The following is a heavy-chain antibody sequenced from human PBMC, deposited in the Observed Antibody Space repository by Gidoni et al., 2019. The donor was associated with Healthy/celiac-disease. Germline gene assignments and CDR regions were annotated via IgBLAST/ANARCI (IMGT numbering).Heavy chain of an antibody. Sequence: QVQLQESAPGLVKPSGTLSLTCAVSGGSISSSNWWSWVLQPPGEGLEWIGEIYHSGSTNYNPSLKSRVTISVDKSKNQFSLKLSSVTAADTAVYYCARGPAYGWEFYGMDVWGQGTTVTVSS. D-gene: IGHD3-10*01. CDR1: GGSISSSNW. CDR3: ARGPAYGWEFYGMDV. CDR2: IYHSGST. J-gene: IGHJ6*02. V-gene: IGHV4-4*02.